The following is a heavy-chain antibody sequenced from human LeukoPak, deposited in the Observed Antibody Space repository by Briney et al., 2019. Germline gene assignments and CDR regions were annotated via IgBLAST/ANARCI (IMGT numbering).Heavy chain of an antibody. J-gene: IGHJ4*02. CDR3: ARGGSRQSSSSDFDY. D-gene: IGHD6-6*01. CDR1: GGSISSYY. V-gene: IGHV4-59*01. Sequence: PSETLSLTCTVSGGSISSYYWSWIRQPPGKGLEWIGYIYYTGSTNYNPSLKSRVTISVDTAKNKFSLRLSSVTAADTAVYYCARGGSRQSSSSDFDYWGQGILVTVSS. CDR2: IYYTGST.